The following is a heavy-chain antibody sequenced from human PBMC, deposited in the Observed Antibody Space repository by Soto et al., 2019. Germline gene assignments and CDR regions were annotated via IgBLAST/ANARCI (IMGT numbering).Heavy chain of an antibody. Sequence: SETLSLTCTVSGGSISSYYWSWIRQPPGKGLEWIGYIYYSGSTNYNPSLKSRVTISVDTPKNQFSLKLSSVTAADTAVYYCARATSYYYYYMDVWGKGTTVTVSS. CDR3: ARATSYYYYYMDV. CDR1: GGSISSYY. V-gene: IGHV4-59*01. D-gene: IGHD1-1*01. CDR2: IYYSGST. J-gene: IGHJ6*03.